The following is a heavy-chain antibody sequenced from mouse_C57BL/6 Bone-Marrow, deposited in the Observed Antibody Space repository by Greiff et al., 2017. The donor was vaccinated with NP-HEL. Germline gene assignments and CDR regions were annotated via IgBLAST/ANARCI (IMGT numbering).Heavy chain of an antibody. D-gene: IGHD1-1*01. V-gene: IGHV1-81*01. J-gene: IGHJ1*03. CDR1: GYTFTSYG. CDR3: ARRSTDWYFDV. CDR2: IYPRSGNT. Sequence: LVESGAELARPGASVKLSCKASGYTFTSYGISWVKQRTGQGLEWIGEIYPRSGNTYYNEKFKGKATLTADKSSSTAYMELRSLTSEDSAVYFCARRSTDWYFDVWGTGTTVTVSS.